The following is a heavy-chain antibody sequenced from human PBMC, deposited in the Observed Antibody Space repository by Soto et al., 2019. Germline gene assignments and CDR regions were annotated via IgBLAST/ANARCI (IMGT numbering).Heavy chain of an antibody. Sequence: PGGSLRLSCAASGFTFSGYAMHWVRQAPGKGLEYVSAISSNGGSTYYANSVKGRFTISRDNSKNTLYLQMGSLRAEDMAVYYCARDGVRSGWLSSWGQGTLITVSS. V-gene: IGHV3-64*01. CDR1: GFTFSGYA. CDR2: ISSNGGST. J-gene: IGHJ5*02. D-gene: IGHD6-19*01. CDR3: ARDGVRSGWLSS.